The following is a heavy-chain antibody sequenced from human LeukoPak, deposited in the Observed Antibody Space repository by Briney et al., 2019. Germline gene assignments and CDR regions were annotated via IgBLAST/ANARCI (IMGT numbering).Heavy chain of an antibody. CDR2: IYYSGST. J-gene: IGHJ4*02. CDR3: ARRDTAMVTFDY. Sequence: PSETLSLTCTVSGGSISSSNYYWGWIRQPPGKGLECIGYIYYSGSTNYNPSLKSRVTISVDTSKNQFSLKLSSVTAADTAVYYCARRDTAMVTFDYWGQGTLVTVSS. D-gene: IGHD5-18*01. V-gene: IGHV4-61*05. CDR1: GGSISSSNYY.